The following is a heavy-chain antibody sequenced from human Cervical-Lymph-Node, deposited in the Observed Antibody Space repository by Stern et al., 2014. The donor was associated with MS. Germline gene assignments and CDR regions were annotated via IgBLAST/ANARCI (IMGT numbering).Heavy chain of an antibody. CDR2: YDPQHGAT. D-gene: IGHD2-21*02. J-gene: IGHJ6*02. Sequence: VQLVESGAEVKKPGASVKVSCKVSGYTLTEMSMHWVRQAPGKGLEWMGGYDPQHGATVYEQKSQGRVTMAEDRSTDTAYMELTSLRSDDTAVYYCATHRGRVTYYYGLDVWGQGTTVTVSS. CDR3: ATHRGRVTYYYGLDV. CDR1: GYTLTEMS. V-gene: IGHV1-24*01.